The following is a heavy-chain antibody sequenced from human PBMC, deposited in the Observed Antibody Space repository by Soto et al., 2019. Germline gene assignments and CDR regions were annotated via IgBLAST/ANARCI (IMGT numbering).Heavy chain of an antibody. CDR1: GFTFSSYA. V-gene: IGHV3-30-3*01. J-gene: IGHJ4*02. Sequence: PGGSLRLSCAASGFTFSSYAMHWVRQAPGKGLEWVAVISYDGSNKYYADSVKGRFTISRDNSKNTLYLQMNSLRAEDTAVYYCARDRLELTRFDYWGQGTLVTVSS. CDR3: ARDRLELTRFDY. D-gene: IGHD1-7*01. CDR2: ISYDGSNK.